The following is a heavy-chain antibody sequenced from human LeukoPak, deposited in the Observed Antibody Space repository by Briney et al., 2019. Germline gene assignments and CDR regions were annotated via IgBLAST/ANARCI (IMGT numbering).Heavy chain of an antibody. CDR1: GFTFSSYA. CDR3: ARDAGNSGYGCDL. J-gene: IGHJ5*02. Sequence: HPGRSLRLSCAASGFTFSSYAMHWVRQAPGKGLEWVSHIRSTGDTFYADSVKGRFTISRDNARNSLYLQMNSLRAEDTAMYYCARDAGNSGYGCDLWGQGTLVTVSS. V-gene: IGHV3-48*01. D-gene: IGHD5-12*01. CDR2: IRSTGDT.